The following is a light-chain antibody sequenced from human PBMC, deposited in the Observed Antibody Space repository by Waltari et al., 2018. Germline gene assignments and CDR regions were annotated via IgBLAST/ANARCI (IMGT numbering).Light chain of an antibody. Sequence: ETVVTQSPATLSVSTGESATISCKTSQTIGRSLAWYQQKPGQAPRLVIYGASIRATGIPARFSGSGSETEFALTISGLQSEDFAVYYCQQYNNWPPGTFGQGTKVEI. V-gene: IGKV3-15*01. CDR2: GAS. J-gene: IGKJ1*01. CDR1: QTIGRS. CDR3: QQYNNWPPGT.